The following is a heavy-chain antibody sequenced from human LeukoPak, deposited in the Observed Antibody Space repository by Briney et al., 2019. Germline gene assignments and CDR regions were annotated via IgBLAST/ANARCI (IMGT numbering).Heavy chain of an antibody. CDR2: INHSGST. V-gene: IGHV4-34*01. J-gene: IGHJ6*03. Sequence: PSETLSLTCAVYGGSFSGYYWSWIRQPPGKGLEWIGEINHSGSTNYNPSLKSRVTISVDTSENQFSLKLSSVTAADTAVYYCAREWSHYYYYMDVWGKGTTVTVSS. CDR1: GGSFSGYY. CDR3: AREWSHYYYYMDV. D-gene: IGHD2-8*01.